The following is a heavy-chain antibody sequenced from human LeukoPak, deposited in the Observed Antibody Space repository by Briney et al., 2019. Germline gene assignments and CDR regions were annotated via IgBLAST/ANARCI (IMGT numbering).Heavy chain of an antibody. CDR3: ARDSRKRFDY. J-gene: IGHJ4*02. CDR2: ISYDGSNK. V-gene: IGHV3-30-3*01. Sequence: GGSLRLSCAASGFTFSSYAMHWVRQAPGKGLEWVAVISYDGSNKYYADSVKGRFTISRDNSKNTLYLQMNSLRAEDTAVYYCARDSRKRFDYWGQGTLVTVSS. CDR1: GFTFSSYA. D-gene: IGHD1-14*01.